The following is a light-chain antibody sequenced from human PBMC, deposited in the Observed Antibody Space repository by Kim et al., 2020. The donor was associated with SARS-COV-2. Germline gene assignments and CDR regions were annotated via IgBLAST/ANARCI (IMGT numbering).Light chain of an antibody. CDR1: IGDVGAYNY. CDR3: TSHTTGAARV. Sequence: GQATTIPCTCTIGDVGAYNYVSWYQHHPGKAPKLIIYDVNNRPSGASYRFSGSKSGNTASLTISGLQAEDEADYYCTSHTTGAARVFGGGTKLTVL. V-gene: IGLV2-14*03. J-gene: IGLJ3*02. CDR2: DVN.